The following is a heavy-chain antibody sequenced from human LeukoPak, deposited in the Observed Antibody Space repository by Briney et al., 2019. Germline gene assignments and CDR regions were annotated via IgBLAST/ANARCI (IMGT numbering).Heavy chain of an antibody. J-gene: IGHJ3*02. CDR2: IIPIFGTA. CDR3: ARPPEGGGYGSGKRNAFDI. D-gene: IGHD3-10*01. CDR1: GGTFSSYA. Sequence: GASVKVSCKASGGTFSSYAISWVRQAPGQGLEWMGGIIPIFGTANYAQKFQGRVTITADKSTSTAYMELSSLRSEDTAVYYCARPPEGGGYGSGKRNAFDIWGQGTMVTVSS. V-gene: IGHV1-69*06.